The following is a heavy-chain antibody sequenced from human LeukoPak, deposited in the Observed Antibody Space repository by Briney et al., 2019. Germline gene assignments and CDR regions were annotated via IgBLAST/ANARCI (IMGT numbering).Heavy chain of an antibody. V-gene: IGHV3-23*01. CDR2: ISGSGGST. CDR1: GFTFSSYA. Sequence: GGSLRLSCAASGFTFSSYAMSWVRQAPGKGLEWVSAISGSGGSTYYSDSVKGRFTISRDNSKNTLYLQMNCLRAEDTAVYYCAKGPYCSSTSCYSIGAFDIRGQGTMVAVSS. CDR3: AKGPYCSSTSCYSIGAFDI. D-gene: IGHD2-2*01. J-gene: IGHJ3*02.